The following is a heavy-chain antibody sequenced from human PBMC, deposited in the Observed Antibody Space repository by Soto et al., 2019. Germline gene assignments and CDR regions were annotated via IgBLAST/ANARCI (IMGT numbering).Heavy chain of an antibody. CDR3: AKAHRGYCSGGSCSVDY. Sequence: PGGSLRLSCAASGFTFSSYAMSWVRQATGKGLEWVSAISGSGGSTYYADSVKGRFTISRDNSKNTLYLQMNSLRAEDTAVYYCAKAHRGYCSGGSCSVDYWGQGTLVTVSS. V-gene: IGHV3-23*01. J-gene: IGHJ4*02. D-gene: IGHD2-15*01. CDR1: GFTFSSYA. CDR2: ISGSGGST.